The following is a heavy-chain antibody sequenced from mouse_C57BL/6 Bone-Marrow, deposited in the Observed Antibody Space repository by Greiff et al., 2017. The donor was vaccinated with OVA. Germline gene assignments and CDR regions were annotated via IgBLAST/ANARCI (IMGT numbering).Heavy chain of an antibody. Sequence: QVQLQQSGPELVKPGASVKISCKASGYAFSSSWMNWVKQRPGKGLEWIGRIYPGDGDTNYNEKFKGKATLTADKSSSTAYMELRSLTSEDSAVYFCARRRVYYGSSLYYFDYWGQGTTLTVSS. CDR1: GYAFSSSW. CDR2: IYPGDGDT. V-gene: IGHV1-82*01. CDR3: ARRRVYYGSSLYYFDY. J-gene: IGHJ2*01. D-gene: IGHD1-1*01.